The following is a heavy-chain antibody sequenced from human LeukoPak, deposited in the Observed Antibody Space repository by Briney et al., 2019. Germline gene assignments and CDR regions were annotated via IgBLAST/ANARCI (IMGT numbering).Heavy chain of an antibody. J-gene: IGHJ5*02. CDR1: GYTFTSYD. CDR2: MNLNSGNT. CDR3: ARGDFVMFGESLNWFDP. Sequence: ASVKVSCKASGYTFTSYDINWVRQATGQGLEWMGWMNLNSGNTGYAQKFQGRVTMTRNTSISTAYMELSSLRSEDTAVYYCARGDFVMFGESLNWFDPWGQGTLVTVSS. V-gene: IGHV1-8*01. D-gene: IGHD3-10*02.